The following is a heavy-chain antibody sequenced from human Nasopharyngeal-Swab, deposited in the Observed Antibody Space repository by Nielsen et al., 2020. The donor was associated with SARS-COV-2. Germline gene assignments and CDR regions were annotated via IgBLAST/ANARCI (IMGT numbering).Heavy chain of an antibody. J-gene: IGHJ4*02. D-gene: IGHD2-21*02. CDR1: GFTFSSYG. CDR3: AKDRIVVVTVWYCFDY. V-gene: IGHV3-30*18. CDR2: ISYDGSNK. Sequence: GESLKISCAASGFTFSSYGMHWVRQAPGKGLEWVAVISYDGSNKYYADSVKGRFTISRDNSKNTLYLQMNSLRAEDTAVYYCAKDRIVVVTVWYCFDYWGQGTLVTVSS.